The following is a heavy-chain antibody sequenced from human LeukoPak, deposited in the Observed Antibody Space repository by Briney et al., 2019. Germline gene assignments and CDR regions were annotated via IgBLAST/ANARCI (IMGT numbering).Heavy chain of an antibody. CDR2: ISSSGSTI. CDR1: GFTFSDYY. J-gene: IGHJ4*02. CDR3: ARDQAGDYPTTFPY. V-gene: IGHV3-11*04. D-gene: IGHD4-17*01. Sequence: GGSLGLSCAASGFTFSDYYMSWIRQAPGKGLEWVSYISSSGSTIYYADSVKGRFTISRDNAKNSLYLQMNSLRAEDTAVYYCARDQAGDYPTTFPYWGQGTLVTVSS.